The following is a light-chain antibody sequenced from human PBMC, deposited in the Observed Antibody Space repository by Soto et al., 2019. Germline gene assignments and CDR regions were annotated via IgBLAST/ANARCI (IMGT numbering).Light chain of an antibody. CDR2: DAS. CDR1: QNINNY. Sequence: DIQMTQSPSSLSASVGDRVTITCQASQNINNYLNWYQQKPGRAPKLLIYDASTLESGVPSRFSGSGSGTEFTLTISSLQPDDFATYYCHQYNSYHTFGGGTKVDIK. CDR3: HQYNSYHT. V-gene: IGKV1-5*01. J-gene: IGKJ4*01.